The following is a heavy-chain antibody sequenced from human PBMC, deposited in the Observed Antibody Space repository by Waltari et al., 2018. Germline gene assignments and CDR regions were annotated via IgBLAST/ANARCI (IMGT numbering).Heavy chain of an antibody. D-gene: IGHD1-1*01. Sequence: QVQLVQSGAEVVSRGASVRVSCKASGYRLSSQSIHWVRQAPGQSLEWMAWLNPVNGDTKYSQKFQGRVSVTRDTSARTVYMDLSSLTSEDTATYYCARGATTKFYYYYYYMDVWGQGTSVTVSS. J-gene: IGHJ6*03. CDR2: LNPVNGDT. CDR1: GYRLSSQS. CDR3: ARGATTKFYYYYYYMDV. V-gene: IGHV1-3*01.